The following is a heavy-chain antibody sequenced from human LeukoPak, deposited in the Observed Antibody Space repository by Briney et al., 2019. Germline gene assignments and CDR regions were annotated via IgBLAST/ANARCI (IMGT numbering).Heavy chain of an antibody. CDR3: ARAVSGLDP. V-gene: IGHV3-74*01. CDR1: GFSFSGYW. D-gene: IGHD7-27*01. J-gene: IGHJ5*02. Sequence: GGSLRLSCAASGFSFSGYWMHWVRQAPGKGLVWVSRINSDGNATAYADSVKGRFTISRDNAKNTLYLQMNSLRAEDTAVYFCARAVSGLDPWGQGALVTVSS. CDR2: INSDGNAT.